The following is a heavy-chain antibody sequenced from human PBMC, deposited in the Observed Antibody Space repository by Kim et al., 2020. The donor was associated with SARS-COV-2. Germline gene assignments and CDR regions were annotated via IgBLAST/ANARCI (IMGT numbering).Heavy chain of an antibody. CDR1: GFTFSSYS. D-gene: IGHD5-12*01. V-gene: IGHV3-48*02. J-gene: IGHJ5*02. CDR2: ISSSSTI. CDR3: ARESGGYSGYDNWFDP. Sequence: GGSLRLSCAASGFTFSSYSMNWVRQAPGKGLEWVSYISSSSTIYYADSVKGRFTISRDNAKNSLYLQMNSLRDEDTAVYYCARESGGYSGYDNWFDPWGQGTLVTVSS.